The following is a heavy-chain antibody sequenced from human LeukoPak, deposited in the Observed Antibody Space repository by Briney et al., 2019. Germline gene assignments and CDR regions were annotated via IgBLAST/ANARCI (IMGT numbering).Heavy chain of an antibody. V-gene: IGHV3-74*01. CDR2: INSDGSST. Sequence: GGSLRLSCAASGFTFSSYWMHWVRQAPGKGLVWVSRINSDGSSTSYADSVKGRFTISRDNAKNSLYLQMNSLRAEDTALYYCARVSDISVAAYFDYWGQGTLVTVSS. CDR3: ARVSDISVAAYFDY. D-gene: IGHD6-19*01. J-gene: IGHJ4*02. CDR1: GFTFSSYW.